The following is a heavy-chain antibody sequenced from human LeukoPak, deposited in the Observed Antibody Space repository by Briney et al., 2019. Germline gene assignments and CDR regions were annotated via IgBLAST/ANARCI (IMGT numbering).Heavy chain of an antibody. CDR2: MYYSGST. Sequence: SETLSLTCTVSGGSISSYYWSWIRQPPGRGLECLGSMYYSGSTYYNPSLKSRVTISVDTSKNQVSLKLSSVTAADTAVYYCARQAVAGRAFDYWGQGTLVTVSS. CDR3: ARQAVAGRAFDY. J-gene: IGHJ4*02. D-gene: IGHD6-19*01. V-gene: IGHV4-59*05. CDR1: GGSISSYY.